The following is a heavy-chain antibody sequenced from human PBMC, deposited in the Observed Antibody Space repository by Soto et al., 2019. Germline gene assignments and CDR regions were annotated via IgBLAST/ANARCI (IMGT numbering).Heavy chain of an antibody. V-gene: IGHV3-23*01. J-gene: IGHJ4*02. CDR2: ISGSGGST. Sequence: GGSLRLSCAASGFTFSSYAMSWVRQAPGKGLEWVSAISGSGGSTYYADSVKGRFTISRDNSKNTLYLQMNSLRAEDTAVYYCASLTRGSGSYYFDYWGQGTLVTVSS. D-gene: IGHD1-26*01. CDR1: GFTFSSYA. CDR3: ASLTRGSGSYYFDY.